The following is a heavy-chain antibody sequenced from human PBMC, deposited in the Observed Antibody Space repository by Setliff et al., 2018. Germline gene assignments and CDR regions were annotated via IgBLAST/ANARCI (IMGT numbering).Heavy chain of an antibody. CDR2: IKSKTDGGTT. Sequence: SCAASGFTFSNAWMSWVRQAPGKGLEWVGRIKSKTDGGTTDYAAPVKGRFTISRDDSKNTLYLQMNSLKTEDTAVYYCTTGYYDSSGYYPKGYWGQGTLVTVSS. CDR1: GFTFSNAW. J-gene: IGHJ4*02. CDR3: TTGYYDSSGYYPKGY. D-gene: IGHD3-22*01. V-gene: IGHV3-15*01.